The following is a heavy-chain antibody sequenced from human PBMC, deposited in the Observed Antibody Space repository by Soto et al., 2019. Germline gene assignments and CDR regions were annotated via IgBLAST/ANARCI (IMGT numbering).Heavy chain of an antibody. CDR3: ATSYGSGYRAFDY. V-gene: IGHV1-69*04. Sequence: QVQMVRSGAEVKRPRSSVKVSCKASGDTFNLYSINWVREAPGLGLEWMGRVNPIVSMSNYAQRFQGRVTMTADKSTSTAYMELSGLRSEDTAIYYCATSYGSGYRAFDYWGQGALVTVSS. J-gene: IGHJ4*02. CDR2: VNPIVSMS. D-gene: IGHD3-10*01. CDR1: GDTFNLYS.